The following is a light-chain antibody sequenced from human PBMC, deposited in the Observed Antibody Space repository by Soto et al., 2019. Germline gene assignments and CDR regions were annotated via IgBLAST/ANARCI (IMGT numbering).Light chain of an antibody. CDR2: GAS. CDR1: QSFSSNY. V-gene: IGKV3-20*01. Sequence: PGERATLSCRASQSFSSNYLDWYQQKPGQPPRLLIYGASSRATGIPDRFSGRGSGTDFTLTISRLEPEDFAVYYCHKYGTLHTFGQGTKVEIK. J-gene: IGKJ1*01. CDR3: HKYGTLHT.